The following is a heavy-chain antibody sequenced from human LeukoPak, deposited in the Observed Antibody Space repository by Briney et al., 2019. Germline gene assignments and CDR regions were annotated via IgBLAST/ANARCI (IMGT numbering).Heavy chain of an antibody. CDR2: IYYSGST. D-gene: IGHD6-13*01. V-gene: IGHV4-39*07. CDR1: GGSISSSSYY. Sequence: SETLSLICSVSGGSISSSSYYWGWIRQPPGNGLEWIGSIYYSGSTYYNPSLKSRVTISVDTSKNQFSLKLSSVTAADTAVYYCARDSSSWYVYGWFDPWGQGTLVTVSS. CDR3: ARDSSSWYVYGWFDP. J-gene: IGHJ5*02.